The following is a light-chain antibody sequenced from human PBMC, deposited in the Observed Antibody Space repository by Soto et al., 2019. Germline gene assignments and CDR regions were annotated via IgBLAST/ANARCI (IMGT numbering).Light chain of an antibody. CDR3: HQYGTSPYT. V-gene: IGKV3-20*01. Sequence: EIVLTQSPGTLSLSPGDRATLSCRASQSVGSNYLAWYQQKPGQAPRLLIYGASSRATGIPDRFSGSGSGTDFTLTISRLEPEDFAVYYCHQYGTSPYTFGQGTKLEIK. CDR2: GAS. CDR1: QSVGSNY. J-gene: IGKJ2*01.